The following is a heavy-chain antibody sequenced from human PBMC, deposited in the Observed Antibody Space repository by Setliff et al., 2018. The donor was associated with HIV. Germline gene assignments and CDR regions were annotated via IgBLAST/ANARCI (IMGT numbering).Heavy chain of an antibody. V-gene: IGHV4-31*01. CDR2: IHYTGTT. CDR3: ARAINKSFDI. Sequence: PSETLSLTCTVSGGSISSSSYYWNWFRQYPGKGLEWIGYIHYTGTTNQNPSLRSLITISLDTSKNQFSLKLSSVTAADTAVYYCARAINKSFDIWGQGTMVTVSS. CDR1: GGSISSSSYY. J-gene: IGHJ3*02.